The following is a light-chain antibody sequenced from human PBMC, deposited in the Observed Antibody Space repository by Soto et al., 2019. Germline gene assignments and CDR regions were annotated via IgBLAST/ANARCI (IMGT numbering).Light chain of an antibody. CDR2: DVS. CDR3: QQYFSYPLT. V-gene: IGKV1-5*01. CDR1: QSPGTW. Sequence: DIQMTQSPSTLSASVGDRVIITCRASQSPGTWMAWYQQKPGTAPVLPIYDVSKLESGVPSRFSGRASGTEFTLTITSLQPDDFATYYCQQYFSYPLTFGGGTKVDIK. J-gene: IGKJ4*01.